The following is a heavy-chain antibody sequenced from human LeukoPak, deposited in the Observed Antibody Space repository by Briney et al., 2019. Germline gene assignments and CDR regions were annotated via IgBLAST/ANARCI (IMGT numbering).Heavy chain of an antibody. CDR3: ARVLDAGYGGYVDDYFDY. CDR1: GFTFSSYW. D-gene: IGHD5-12*01. V-gene: IGHV3-74*01. Sequence: PGGSLRLSCAASGFTFSSYWMHWVRQAPGKGLVWVSHINRDGSITNYADSVKGRFTISRDNARNTLYLQMNSLRAEDSAVYYCARVLDAGYGGYVDDYFDYWGQGTLVTVSS. J-gene: IGHJ4*02. CDR2: INRDGSIT.